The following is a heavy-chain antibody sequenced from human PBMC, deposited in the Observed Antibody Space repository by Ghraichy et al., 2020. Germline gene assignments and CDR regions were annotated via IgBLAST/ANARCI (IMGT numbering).Heavy chain of an antibody. V-gene: IGHV4-59*01. Sequence: SETLSLTCTVSGGSISSYYWSWIRQPQGKGLEWIGYIYYSGSTNYNPSLKSRVTISVDTSKNQFSLKLSSVTAADTAVYYCARGYSSSWYYFDYWGQGTLVTVSS. D-gene: IGHD6-13*01. CDR3: ARGYSSSWYYFDY. CDR2: IYYSGST. J-gene: IGHJ4*02. CDR1: GGSISSYY.